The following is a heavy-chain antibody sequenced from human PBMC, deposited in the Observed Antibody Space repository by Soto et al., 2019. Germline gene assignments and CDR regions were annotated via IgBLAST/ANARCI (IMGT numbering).Heavy chain of an antibody. Sequence: ASVKVSCKASGYTFTTPGISWVRQAPGQGLEWMGWISAHNGNTNYGQEFEGRVTMTADTSTSTAYLEMRSLRSDDTAIYFCARDRQYRGGNYNNGMDVWGQGTTVTVSS. CDR2: ISAHNGNT. J-gene: IGHJ6*02. D-gene: IGHD3-16*01. V-gene: IGHV1-18*04. CDR1: GYTFTTPG. CDR3: ARDRQYRGGNYNNGMDV.